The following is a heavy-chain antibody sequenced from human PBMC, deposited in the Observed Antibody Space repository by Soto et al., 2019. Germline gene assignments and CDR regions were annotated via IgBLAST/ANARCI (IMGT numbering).Heavy chain of an antibody. CDR1: GYTFTSYA. CDR2: INAGNGNT. Sequence: ASVKVSCKASGYTFTSYAMHWVRQAPGQRLEWMGWINAGNGNTKYSQKFQGRVTITRDTSASTAYMELSSLRSEDTAVYYCARDRSDGVVIYYYGMDVWGQGNTVTVSS. D-gene: IGHD3-3*01. CDR3: ARDRSDGVVIYYYGMDV. J-gene: IGHJ6*02. V-gene: IGHV1-3*01.